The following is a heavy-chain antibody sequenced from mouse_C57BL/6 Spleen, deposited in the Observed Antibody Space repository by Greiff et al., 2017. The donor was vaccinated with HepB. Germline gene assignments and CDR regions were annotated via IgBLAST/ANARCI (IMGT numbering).Heavy chain of an antibody. CDR1: GYSFTSYY. Sequence: QVHVKQSGPELVKPGASVKISCKASGYSFTSYYIHWVKQRPGQGLEWIGWIYPGSGNTKYNEKFKGKATLTADTSSSTAYMQLSSLTSEDSAVYYCARRDDYEDAMDYWGQGTSVTVSS. D-gene: IGHD2-4*01. V-gene: IGHV1-66*01. J-gene: IGHJ4*01. CDR2: IYPGSGNT. CDR3: ARRDDYEDAMDY.